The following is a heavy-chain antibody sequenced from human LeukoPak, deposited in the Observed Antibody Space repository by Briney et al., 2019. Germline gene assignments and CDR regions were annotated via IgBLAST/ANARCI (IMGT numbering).Heavy chain of an antibody. Sequence: SETLSLTCTASGGSISSYYWSWIRQPPGKGLEWIGYIYYSGSTNYNPSLKSRVTISVDTSKNQFSLKLSSVTAADTAVYYCASSQGAAADFDYWGQGTLVTVSS. CDR3: ASSQGAAADFDY. V-gene: IGHV4-59*08. CDR2: IYYSGST. CDR1: GGSISSYY. D-gene: IGHD6-13*01. J-gene: IGHJ4*02.